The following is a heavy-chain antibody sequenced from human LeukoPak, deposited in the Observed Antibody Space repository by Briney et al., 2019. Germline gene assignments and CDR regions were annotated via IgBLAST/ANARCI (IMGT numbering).Heavy chain of an antibody. CDR1: GFTFTSHW. CDR2: ISKDGSDS. Sequence: GGSLRLSCAASGFTFTSHWMHWVRQVPGKGLVWVSRISKDGSDSFYADSVKGRFTISRDNAKNSLYLQMNSLRAEDTAVYYCARDLGGTIFGVVGWDYYMDVWGKGTTVTVSS. V-gene: IGHV3-74*01. CDR3: ARDLGGTIFGVVGWDYYMDV. D-gene: IGHD3-3*01. J-gene: IGHJ6*03.